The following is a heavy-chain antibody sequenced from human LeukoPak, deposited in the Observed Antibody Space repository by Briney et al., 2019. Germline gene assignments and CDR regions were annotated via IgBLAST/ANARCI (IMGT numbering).Heavy chain of an antibody. J-gene: IGHJ5*02. CDR3: ARDAPPVVGAKVHWFDP. CDR1: GYTFTGYY. D-gene: IGHD1-26*01. Sequence: ASVKVSCKASGYTFTGYYMHWVRQVPGQGLEWMGWINSNSGDTNYAQKFQGRVTMTRDMSISTAYMELSRLRSDDTAVYYCARDAPPVVGAKVHWFDPWGQGTLVTVSS. CDR2: INSNSGDT. V-gene: IGHV1-2*02.